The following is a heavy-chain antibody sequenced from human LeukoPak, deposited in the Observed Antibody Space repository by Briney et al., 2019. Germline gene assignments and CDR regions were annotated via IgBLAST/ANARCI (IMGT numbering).Heavy chain of an antibody. CDR1: GFTFSSYA. CDR3: AREFYGSGSPMDV. Sequence: GGSQRLSCAASGFTFSSYAMHWVRQAPGKGLEWVAVISYDGSNKYYADSVKGRFTISRDNSKNTLYLQMNSLRAEDTAVYYCAREFYGSGSPMDVWGKGTTVTVSS. D-gene: IGHD3-10*01. CDR2: ISYDGSNK. J-gene: IGHJ6*03. V-gene: IGHV3-30*04.